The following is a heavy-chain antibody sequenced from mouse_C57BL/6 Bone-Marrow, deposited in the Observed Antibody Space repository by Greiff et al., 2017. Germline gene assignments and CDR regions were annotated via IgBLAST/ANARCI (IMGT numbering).Heavy chain of an antibody. CDR2: INPGCGGT. Sequence: QVQLQQSGAELVRPGTSVKVSCKASGYAFTNYLLEWVKQRPGPGLEWIGVINPGCGGTNYNAKFKGKATLTADKSSRTAYMQLSSLTSEDSAVYICARGDGYYCYYRGQGTNLTVSS. CDR3: ARGDGYYCYY. J-gene: IGHJ2*01. D-gene: IGHD2-3*01. CDR1: GYAFTNYL. V-gene: IGHV1-54*01.